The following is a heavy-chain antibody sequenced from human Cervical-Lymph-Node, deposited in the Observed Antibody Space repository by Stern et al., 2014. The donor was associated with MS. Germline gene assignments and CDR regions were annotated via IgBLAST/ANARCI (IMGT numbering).Heavy chain of an antibody. CDR1: GYTFTTYY. V-gene: IGHV1-46*01. CDR2: IYPSGGST. CDR3: ARDRFAFDF. Sequence: QVQLVQSGAEGKKPGASVKVSCKASGYTFTTYYMHWVRQAPGQGLEWMGMIYPSGGSTSYAPKFQGRVTMTRDTSTSTIYMELSSLRSEDTAIYYCARDRFAFDFWGQGTMVTVSS. J-gene: IGHJ3*01.